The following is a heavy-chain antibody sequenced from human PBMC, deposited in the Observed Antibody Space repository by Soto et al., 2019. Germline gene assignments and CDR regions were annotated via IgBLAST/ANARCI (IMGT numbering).Heavy chain of an antibody. J-gene: IGHJ5*02. CDR3: ARGLTSRTIQYSGYGTRYWFDP. CDR1: GGSFSGYY. V-gene: IGHV4-34*01. CDR2: INHSGST. Sequence: PSETLSLTCAVYGGSFSGYYWSWIRQPPGKGLEWIGEINHSGSTNYNPSLKSRVTISVDTSKNQFSLKLSSVTAADTAVYYCARGLTSRTIQYSGYGTRYWFDPWGQGTLVTVSS. D-gene: IGHD5-12*01.